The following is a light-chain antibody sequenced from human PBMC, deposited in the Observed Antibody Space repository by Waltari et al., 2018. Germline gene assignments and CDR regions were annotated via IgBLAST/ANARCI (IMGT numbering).Light chain of an antibody. CDR2: GAS. V-gene: IGKV3-15*01. Sequence: EIVMSQSPATLSVSPGERANLSCRASQIVSSNLAWYQQKPGQAPRLLIYGASTRATGIPARFSGSASGTEFTLTISSLQSEDFAVYYCQQYNNWPPFTFGPGTKVDIK. J-gene: IGKJ3*01. CDR1: QIVSSN. CDR3: QQYNNWPPFT.